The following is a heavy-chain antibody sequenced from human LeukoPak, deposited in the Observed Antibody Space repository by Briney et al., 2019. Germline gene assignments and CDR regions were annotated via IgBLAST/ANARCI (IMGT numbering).Heavy chain of an antibody. J-gene: IGHJ6*02. V-gene: IGHV1-46*01. CDR2: INLSGGSI. Sequence: GASVKVSCKASGYTFTTYSMHWVRQAPGQGLEWMAIINLSGGSIDYTQKFQGGVTVTRDTSTSTVYMELSSLRSEDTAVYYCVRHNHMDVWGQGTTVTVSS. CDR1: GYTFTTYS. CDR3: VRHNHMDV.